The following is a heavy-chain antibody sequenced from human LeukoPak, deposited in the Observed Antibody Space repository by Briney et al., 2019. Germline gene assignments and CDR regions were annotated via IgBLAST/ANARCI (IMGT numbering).Heavy chain of an antibody. D-gene: IGHD4-23*01. CDR1: GFTFSSYG. V-gene: IGHV3-30*18. J-gene: IGHJ6*02. CDR3: AKDTGRGGNPGSPYYYYYGMDV. CDR2: ISYDGSNK. Sequence: GGSLRLSCAASGFTFSSYGMHWGRQAPGKGLEWVAVISYDGSNKYYADSVKGRFTISRDNSKNTLYLQMNSLRAEDTAVYYCAKDTGRGGNPGSPYYYYYGMDVWGQGTTVTVSS.